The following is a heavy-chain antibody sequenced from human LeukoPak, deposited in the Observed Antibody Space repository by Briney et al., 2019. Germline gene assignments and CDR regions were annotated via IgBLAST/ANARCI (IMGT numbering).Heavy chain of an antibody. J-gene: IGHJ4*02. CDR1: GGSISSYY. CDR2: IYNSGNV. V-gene: IGHV4-59*12. CDR3: ARGAYVEMGTIDGHFDY. Sequence: SETLSLTCTVFGGSISSYYWSWIRKPPGKGLEWIGYIYNSGNVHYNPSLKSRVVISEDRSNNHFSLRLSSVTAADTAVYYCARGAYVEMGTIDGHFDYWGQGTLVTVSP. D-gene: IGHD5-24*01.